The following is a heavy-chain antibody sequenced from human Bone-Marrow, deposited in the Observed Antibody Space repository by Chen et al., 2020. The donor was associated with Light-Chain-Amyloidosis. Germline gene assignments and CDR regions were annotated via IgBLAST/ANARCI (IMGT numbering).Heavy chain of an antibody. CDR2: IYSGGST. Sequence: EVHLVETGGALIQPGGSLRRSCAASGISVSRSYMRWVRQAPGKGLEWVSLIYSGGSTYYADFVKGRFTISRDSSKNTVYLQMNSLRAEDTALYYCATEGRDPGYSYGYLNYWGQGTLVTVSS. D-gene: IGHD5-18*01. J-gene: IGHJ4*02. CDR1: GISVSRSY. V-gene: IGHV3-53*02. CDR3: ATEGRDPGYSYGYLNY.